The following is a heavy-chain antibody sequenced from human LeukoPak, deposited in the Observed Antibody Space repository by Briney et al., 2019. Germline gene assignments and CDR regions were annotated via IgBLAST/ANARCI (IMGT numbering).Heavy chain of an antibody. CDR2: IYYSGST. CDR3: ARTVQLWSNAFDI. V-gene: IGHV4-39*01. D-gene: IGHD5-18*01. Sequence: SETLSLTCTVSGGSISSSSYYWGWIRQPPGKGLAWIGSIYYSGSTYYNPSLKSRVAISVDTSKNQFSLKLSSVTAADTAVYYCARTVQLWSNAFDIWGQGTMVTVSS. CDR1: GGSISSSSYY. J-gene: IGHJ3*02.